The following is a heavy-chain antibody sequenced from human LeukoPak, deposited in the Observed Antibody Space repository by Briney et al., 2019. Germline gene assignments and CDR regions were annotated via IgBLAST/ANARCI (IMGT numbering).Heavy chain of an antibody. V-gene: IGHV3-74*01. J-gene: IGHJ3*02. CDR3: ARAKRNGFDI. CDR1: GFTFSSYW. CDR2: INSDGSST. Sequence: HSGGSLRLSCAASGFTFSSYWMHWVRQAPGKGLVWISRINSDGSSTSYADSVKGRFTIPRDNAKNSLYLQMNSLRAEDTAVYYCARAKRNGFDIWGQGTMVTVSS.